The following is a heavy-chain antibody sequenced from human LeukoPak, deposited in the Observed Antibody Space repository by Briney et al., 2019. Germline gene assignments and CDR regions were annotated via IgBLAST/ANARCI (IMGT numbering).Heavy chain of an antibody. CDR2: INHSGST. J-gene: IGHJ5*02. D-gene: IGHD2-2*01. V-gene: IGHV4-34*01. CDR3: ASQLSKTHNWFDP. Sequence: SETLSLTCAVYGGYFRGYYWSWIRQPPGKGLEWIGEINHSGSTNYNPSLKSRVTISVDTSKNQFSLKLSSVTAADTAVYYCASQLSKTHNWFDPWGQGTLVTVSS. CDR1: GGYFRGYY.